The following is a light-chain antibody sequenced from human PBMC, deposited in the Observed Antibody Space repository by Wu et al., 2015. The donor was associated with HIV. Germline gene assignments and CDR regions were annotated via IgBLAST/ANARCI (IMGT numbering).Light chain of an antibody. V-gene: IGKV3-20*01. Sequence: EIVLTQSPGTLSLSPGKSATLSCRASQNVNSNYLAWYQQKPGQAPRLLISGTSSRATGIPDRFSGSGSGTDFTLTISRLEPADFAVYYCQQYDSSPLYTFGQGTKLEIK. CDR1: QNVNSNY. CDR3: QQYDSSPLYT. J-gene: IGKJ2*01. CDR2: GTS.